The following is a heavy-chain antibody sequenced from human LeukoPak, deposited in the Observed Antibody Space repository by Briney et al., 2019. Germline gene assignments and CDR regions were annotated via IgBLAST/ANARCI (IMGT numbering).Heavy chain of an antibody. V-gene: IGHV1-8*01. CDR3: ARGIAARHGGYYYYYYMDV. Sequence: ASVKVSCKASGYTFTSYDINWVRQATGQGLEWMGWMNPNSGNTGYAQKFQGRVTMTRNTSISTAYMELSSLRSEDTAVYYCARGIAARHGGYYYYYYMDVWGKGTTVTVSS. CDR1: GYTFTSYD. CDR2: MNPNSGNT. J-gene: IGHJ6*03. D-gene: IGHD6-6*01.